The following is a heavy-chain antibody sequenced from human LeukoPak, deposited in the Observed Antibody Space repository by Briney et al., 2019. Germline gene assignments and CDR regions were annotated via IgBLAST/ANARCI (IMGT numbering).Heavy chain of an antibody. CDR1: GFTFSSYS. CDR2: ISSSSSYI. CDR3: ARDLAHYDSSGPYAFDI. J-gene: IGHJ3*02. D-gene: IGHD3-22*01. V-gene: IGHV3-21*01. Sequence: GGSLRLSCAASGFTFSSYSMNWVRQAPGKGLEWVSSISSSSSYIYYADSVKGRFTISRDNAKNSLYLQMNSLRAEDTAVYYCARDLAHYDSSGPYAFDIWGQGTMVTVSS.